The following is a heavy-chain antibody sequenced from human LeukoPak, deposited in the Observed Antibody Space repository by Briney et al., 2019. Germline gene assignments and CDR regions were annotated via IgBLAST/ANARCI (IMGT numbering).Heavy chain of an antibody. Sequence: SETLSLTCTVSGGSISSYYWSWIRQPPGKGLEWIGYIYYSGSTNYNPSLKSRVTISVDTSKNQFSLKLSSVTAADTAVYYCARDAGSWGYYFDYWGQGTLVTVSS. V-gene: IGHV4-59*01. CDR1: GGSISSYY. CDR3: ARDAGSWGYYFDY. D-gene: IGHD6-13*01. J-gene: IGHJ4*02. CDR2: IYYSGST.